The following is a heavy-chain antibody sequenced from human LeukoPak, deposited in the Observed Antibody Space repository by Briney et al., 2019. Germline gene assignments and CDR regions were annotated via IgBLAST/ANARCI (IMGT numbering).Heavy chain of an antibody. CDR3: ARVGSSLLDFDY. Sequence: PGGSLRLSCAASGFTFSSYWMHWVRQAPGKGLVWVSRINSDGSSTSYADSVKGRFTISRDNAKNTLYLQMNSLRAEDTAVYYCARVGSSLLDFDYWGQGTLVTVSS. CDR2: INSDGSST. CDR1: GFTFSSYW. D-gene: IGHD6-6*01. V-gene: IGHV3-74*01. J-gene: IGHJ4*02.